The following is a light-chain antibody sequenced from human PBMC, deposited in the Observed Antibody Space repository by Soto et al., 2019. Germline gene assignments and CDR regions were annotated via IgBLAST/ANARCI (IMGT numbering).Light chain of an antibody. CDR3: QQYTDWPALT. Sequence: ETMMTQSPATLSVSPGESATLSCRASQSVSSNVAWYQQKPGQAPRLLIYAASTRATGISTRFRGSGSGTEFTLTINSLQSDDFAVYYCQQYTDWPALTFGGGTKVE. J-gene: IGKJ4*01. CDR2: AAS. V-gene: IGKV3D-15*01. CDR1: QSVSSN.